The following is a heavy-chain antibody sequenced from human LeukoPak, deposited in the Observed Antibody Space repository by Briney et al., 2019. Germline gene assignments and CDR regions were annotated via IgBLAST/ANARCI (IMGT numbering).Heavy chain of an antibody. D-gene: IGHD4-17*01. CDR2: ISSSSSYI. CDR3: ARGQLYGDYDPTGDY. CDR1: GFTFSSYS. J-gene: IGHJ4*02. V-gene: IGHV3-21*01. Sequence: PGGSLRLSCAASGFTFSSYSMNWVRQAPGKGLEWVSSISSSSSYIYYADSVKGRFTISRDNAKNSLYLQMNSLRAEDTAVYYCARGQLYGDYDPTGDYWGQGTLVTVSS.